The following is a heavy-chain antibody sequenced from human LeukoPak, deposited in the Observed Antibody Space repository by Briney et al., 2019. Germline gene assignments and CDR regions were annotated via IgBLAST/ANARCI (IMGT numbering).Heavy chain of an antibody. D-gene: IGHD1/OR15-1a*01. CDR1: IGSISSSKW. V-gene: IGHV4-4*02. Sequence: SETLYLTCSVSIGSISSSKWWSWVRQSPVKGLEWIGEIYLYGTTNYNPSFTSRVTMSVDRSRNQFSLKLTSVTAADTAVYYCARQKWEQQGRDYYFNGLDVWGPGTTVIVSS. CDR2: IYLYGTT. CDR3: ARQKWEQQGRDYYFNGLDV. J-gene: IGHJ6*02.